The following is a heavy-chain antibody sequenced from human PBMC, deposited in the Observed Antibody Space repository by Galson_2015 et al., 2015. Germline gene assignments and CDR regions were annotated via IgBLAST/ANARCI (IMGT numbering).Heavy chain of an antibody. CDR2: IIPIFGTA. Sequence: SVKVSCKASGGTFSSYAISWVRQAPGQGLEWMGGIIPIFGTANYAQKFQGRVTITADESTSTAYMELSSLRSEDTAVYYCARGGITIFGVDVDAFDIWGQGTMVTVSS. V-gene: IGHV1-69*13. D-gene: IGHD3-3*01. J-gene: IGHJ3*02. CDR3: ARGGITIFGVDVDAFDI. CDR1: GGTFSSYA.